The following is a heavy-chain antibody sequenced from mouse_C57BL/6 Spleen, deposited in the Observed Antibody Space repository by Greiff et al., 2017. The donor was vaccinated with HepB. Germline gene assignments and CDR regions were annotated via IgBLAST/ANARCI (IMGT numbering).Heavy chain of an antibody. J-gene: IGHJ1*03. Sequence: EVQLQHSGAELVRPGASVKLSCTASGFNIKDDYMHWVKQRPEQGLEWIGWIDPENGDTEYASKFQGKATITAHTSSNTAYLQLSSLTSEDTAVYYCTTGGYYDYPRRYFDVWGTGTTVTVSS. CDR1: GFNIKDDY. V-gene: IGHV14-4*01. D-gene: IGHD2-4*01. CDR3: TTGGYYDYPRRYFDV. CDR2: IDPENGDT.